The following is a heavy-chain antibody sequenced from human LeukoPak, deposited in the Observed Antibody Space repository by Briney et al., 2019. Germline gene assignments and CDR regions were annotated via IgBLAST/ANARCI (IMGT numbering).Heavy chain of an antibody. CDR2: ISFSSSTI. V-gene: IGHV3-48*02. Sequence: GGSLRLSCVASGFAFSSYSMKWVRQAPGKGLEWVSYISFSSSTIFYADSVKGRFTVSRDNAKNSLHLQMNNLRDVDTAVYYCARDFFDYWGQGTLVTVSS. J-gene: IGHJ4*02. CDR3: ARDFFDY. CDR1: GFAFSSYS.